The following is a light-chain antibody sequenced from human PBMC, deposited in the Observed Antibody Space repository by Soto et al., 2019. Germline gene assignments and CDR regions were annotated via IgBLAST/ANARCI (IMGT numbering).Light chain of an antibody. Sequence: QSALTQPASVSGSPGQSITISCTGTSSDVGGYNYVSWYQQHPGKAPKLMIYDVSNRPSGVSNRFSGSKSGNTASLTISGLQEEDEADYYCSSYTSSSTLKVFGGGTKVTVL. J-gene: IGLJ2*01. CDR3: SSYTSSSTLKV. CDR2: DVS. CDR1: SSDVGGYNY. V-gene: IGLV2-14*01.